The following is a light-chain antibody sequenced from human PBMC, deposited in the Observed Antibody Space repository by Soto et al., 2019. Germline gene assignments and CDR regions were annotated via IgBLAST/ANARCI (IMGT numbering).Light chain of an antibody. CDR3: QSYDSSLSGYV. CDR1: SSNIGAGYD. J-gene: IGLJ1*01. V-gene: IGLV1-40*01. CDR2: GNS. Sequence: QSALTQPPSVSGAPGQRVTIFCTGSSSNIGAGYDLHWYQQLPGTAPKLLIYGNSNRPSGVPDRFSASKSGTSASLAITGLQAEDEADYYCQSYDSSLSGYVFGTGTKLTVL.